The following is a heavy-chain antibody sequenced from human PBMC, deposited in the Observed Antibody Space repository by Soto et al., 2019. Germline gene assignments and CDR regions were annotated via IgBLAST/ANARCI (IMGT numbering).Heavy chain of an antibody. CDR2: ISGGGDTT. V-gene: IGHV3-23*01. Sequence: EVQLLKSGGGLVQPGGSLRLSCAASGFTFNNYAMTWVRQAPGKGLEWVSAISGGGDTTSYADSVKGRFTVSRDGSKNTLYLQMSSLRAEDTALYYSAKGRGGSGSLTPRVDFWGQGTLVTVSS. J-gene: IGHJ4*02. CDR1: GFTFNNYA. D-gene: IGHD3-10*01. CDR3: AKGRGGSGSLTPRVDF.